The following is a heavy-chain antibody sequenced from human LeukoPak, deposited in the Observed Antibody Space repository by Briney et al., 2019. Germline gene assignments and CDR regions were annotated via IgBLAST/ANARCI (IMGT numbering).Heavy chain of an antibody. CDR1: DFTFSSYD. CDR3: ACQWIQLWGGI. J-gene: IGHJ3*02. CDR2: ISPGGNNR. V-gene: IGHV3-30*03. Sequence: PGGSLRLSCAASDFTFSSYDIHWVRQAPGKGLEWVAVISPGGNNRYYADSVKGRFTISRDNSKNTLYLQMNRLRVEDTAVYYCACQWIQLWGGIWGQGTMVTVSS. D-gene: IGHD5-18*01.